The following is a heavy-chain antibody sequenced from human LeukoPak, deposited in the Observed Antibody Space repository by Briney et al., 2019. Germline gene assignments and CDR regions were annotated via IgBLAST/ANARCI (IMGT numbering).Heavy chain of an antibody. D-gene: IGHD3-16*01. CDR2: INHSGST. J-gene: IGHJ5*02. CDR3: ARGKPLLRLFDP. CDR1: GGSFSGYY. V-gene: IGHV4-34*01. Sequence: SETLSLTCAVYGGSFSGYYWSWIRQPPGKGLEWIGEINHSGSTNYNPSLKSRVTISVDTSKNQFSLKLSSVTAADTAVYYCARGKPLLRLFDPWGREPWSPSPQ.